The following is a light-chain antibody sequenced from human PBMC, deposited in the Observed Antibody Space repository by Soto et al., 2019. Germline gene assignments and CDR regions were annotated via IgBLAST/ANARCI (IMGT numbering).Light chain of an antibody. Sequence: EIVLTQSPGTLSLSPGEGATLSCRASQSVASAYLAWYQQRPGQAPRLLIFGASNRATGIPDRFSGSGSGTDFPFAISRLEPEDFAVYYCQQYGSSPRTFGQGTKVEIK. CDR2: GAS. J-gene: IGKJ1*01. CDR1: QSVASAY. CDR3: QQYGSSPRT. V-gene: IGKV3-20*01.